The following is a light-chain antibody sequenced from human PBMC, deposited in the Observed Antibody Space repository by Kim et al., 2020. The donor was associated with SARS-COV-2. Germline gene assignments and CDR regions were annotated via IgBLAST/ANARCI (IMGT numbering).Light chain of an antibody. CDR2: DAS. V-gene: IGKV3-11*01. Sequence: LSPGERAPLSCRASQSVSSYLAWYQQKPGQAPRLLIYDASNRATDIPARFSGSGSGTDFTLTISSLEPEDFAVYYCQHRSSWPLTFGGGTKVDIK. J-gene: IGKJ4*01. CDR1: QSVSSY. CDR3: QHRSSWPLT.